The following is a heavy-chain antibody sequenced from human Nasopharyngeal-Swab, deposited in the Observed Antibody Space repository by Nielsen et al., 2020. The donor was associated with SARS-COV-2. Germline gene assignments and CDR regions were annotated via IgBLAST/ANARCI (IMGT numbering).Heavy chain of an antibody. D-gene: IGHD1-26*01. V-gene: IGHV6-1*01. CDR2: AYYWSKWII. Sequence: SQTLSLTCAISGDSVSSGSAAWTWIRQSPSRGLEWLGRAYYWSKWIITYAVAVRGRISITPDPSKNQFSLQLNSVTPEDTAMYYCARQRASETVYRLDFDYWGQGILVTVSS. CDR1: GDSVSSGSAA. CDR3: ARQRASETVYRLDFDY. J-gene: IGHJ4*02.